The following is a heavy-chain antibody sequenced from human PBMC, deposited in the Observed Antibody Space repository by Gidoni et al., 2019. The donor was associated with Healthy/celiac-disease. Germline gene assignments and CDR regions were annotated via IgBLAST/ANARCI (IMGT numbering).Heavy chain of an antibody. Sequence: EVQLVESGGGVVRPGGSLRLSCAASGFTLADYGMSWVRQAPGKGLEWVSGINWNGGSTGYADSVKGRFTISRDNAKNSLDLQMNSLRAEDTALYHCARVASSSEDGAFDIWGQGTMVTVSS. CDR2: INWNGGST. CDR3: ARVASSSEDGAFDI. CDR1: GFTLADYG. V-gene: IGHV3-20*01. D-gene: IGHD6-13*01. J-gene: IGHJ3*02.